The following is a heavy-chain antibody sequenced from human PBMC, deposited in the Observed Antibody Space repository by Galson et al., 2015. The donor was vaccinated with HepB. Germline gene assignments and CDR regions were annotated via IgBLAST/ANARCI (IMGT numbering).Heavy chain of an antibody. D-gene: IGHD2-21*01. CDR2: INPXXGST. Sequence: SVKVSCKXSGYTFTSYYMHWVRQAPGQGLEWMGIINPXXGSTSYAQKFQGRVTMTRDTSTSTVYMELSSLRSEDTAVYYCVRDLVTLFDYWGQGTLVTVSS. J-gene: IGHJ4*02. V-gene: IGHV1-46*01. CDR3: VRDLVTLFDY. CDR1: GYTFTSYY.